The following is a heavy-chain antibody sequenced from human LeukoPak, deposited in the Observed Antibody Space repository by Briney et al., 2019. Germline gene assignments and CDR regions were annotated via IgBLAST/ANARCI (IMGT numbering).Heavy chain of an antibody. V-gene: IGHV1-69*13. D-gene: IGHD6-25*01. Sequence: AASVKVSCKASGGTFSSYAISWVRQAPGQGLEWMGGIIPIFGTANYAQKFQGRVTITADESTSTAYMELSSLRSEDTAVYYCARGGIAAMRFNWFDPWGQGTLVTVSS. CDR3: ARGGIAAMRFNWFDP. J-gene: IGHJ5*02. CDR1: GGTFSSYA. CDR2: IIPIFGTA.